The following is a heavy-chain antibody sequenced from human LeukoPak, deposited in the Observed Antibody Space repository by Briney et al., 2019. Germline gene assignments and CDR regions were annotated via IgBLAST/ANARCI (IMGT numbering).Heavy chain of an antibody. CDR2: ISSSGSTI. D-gene: IGHD2-15*01. J-gene: IGHJ3*02. V-gene: IGHV3-48*03. CDR1: GFTFSSYE. Sequence: GGSLRLSCAASGFTFSSYEMNWVRQAPGKGLEWVSYISSSGSTIYYADSVKGRFTISRDNAKNSLYVQMNSLRAEDTAVYYCASPRTLGLVGAFDIWGQGTMVTVSS. CDR3: ASPRTLGLVGAFDI.